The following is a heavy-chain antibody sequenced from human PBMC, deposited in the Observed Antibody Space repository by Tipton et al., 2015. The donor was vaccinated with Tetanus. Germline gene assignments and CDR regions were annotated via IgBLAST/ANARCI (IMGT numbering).Heavy chain of an antibody. CDR3: ARPSTTVTPRAFDV. CDR2: IYYSGSS. Sequence: TLSLTCNVSGASMSSSSYYWDWIHQPPGKGLEWIGSIYYSGSSYYNPSLESRVTISLDTSKNRFSLKLTSVTAADAAVYYCARPSTTVTPRAFDVWGQGTMVTVSP. J-gene: IGHJ3*01. V-gene: IGHV4-39*01. D-gene: IGHD4-17*01. CDR1: GASMSSSSYY.